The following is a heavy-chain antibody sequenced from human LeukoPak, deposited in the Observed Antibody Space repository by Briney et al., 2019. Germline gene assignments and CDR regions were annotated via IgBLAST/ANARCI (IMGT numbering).Heavy chain of an antibody. CDR1: GFTFSSYV. CDR3: AKPFGSISSRSVYFDY. Sequence: GGSLRLSCAASGFTFSSYVMHWVRQAPGKGLEWVAIISYDGSNEYYADSVKGRFTISRDNSKNSLYLQMNSLRIEDTALYYCAKPFGSISSRSVYFDYWGQGTLVTVSS. V-gene: IGHV3-30*04. D-gene: IGHD3-3*01. J-gene: IGHJ4*02. CDR2: ISYDGSNE.